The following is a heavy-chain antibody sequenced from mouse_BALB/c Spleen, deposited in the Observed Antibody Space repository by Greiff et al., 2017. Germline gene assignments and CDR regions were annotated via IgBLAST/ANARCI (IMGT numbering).Heavy chain of an antibody. CDR3: AKSTMITDWFAY. Sequence: EVQLQQSGPELVKPGASVKISCKASGYTFTDYNMHWVKQSHGKSLEWIGYIYPYNGGTGYNQKFKSKATLTVDNSSSTAYMELRSLTSEDSAVYYCAKSTMITDWFAYWGQGTLVTVSA. CDR2: IYPYNGGT. V-gene: IGHV1S29*02. J-gene: IGHJ3*01. D-gene: IGHD2-4*01. CDR1: GYTFTDYN.